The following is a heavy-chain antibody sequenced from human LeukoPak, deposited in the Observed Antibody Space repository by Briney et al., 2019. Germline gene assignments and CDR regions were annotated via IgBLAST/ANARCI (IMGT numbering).Heavy chain of an antibody. CDR2: ISSDGSRT. J-gene: IGHJ3*02. CDR1: ACTFSNHW. CDR3: VRDGMVIPYAFDI. Sequence: PGGSLRLSCAASACTFSNHWMDWVLQAPGKGLVWVSDISSDGSRTFYADSVKGRFIISRDNAENTVYLQMNSLRAEDTAVYYCVRDGMVIPYAFDIWGQGTMVTVSS. D-gene: IGHD2-21*01. V-gene: IGHV3-74*01.